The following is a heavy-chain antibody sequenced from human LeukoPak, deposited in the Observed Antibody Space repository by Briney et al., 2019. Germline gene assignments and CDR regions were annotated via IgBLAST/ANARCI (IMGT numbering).Heavy chain of an antibody. Sequence: SETLSLTCTVSGGSISSYYWSWIRQPPGKGLEWIGYIYYSGSTNYNPSLKSRVTISLDTSKNQFSLKLSSVTAADTAVYYCARDYYDFWSGYYDWGQGTLVIVSS. CDR2: IYYSGST. D-gene: IGHD3-3*01. CDR1: GGSISSYY. V-gene: IGHV4-59*01. J-gene: IGHJ4*02. CDR3: ARDYYDFWSGYYD.